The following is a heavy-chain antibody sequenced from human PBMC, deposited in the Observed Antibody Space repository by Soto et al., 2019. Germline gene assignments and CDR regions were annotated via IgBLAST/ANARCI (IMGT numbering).Heavy chain of an antibody. CDR1: GYTFTSYA. J-gene: IGHJ4*02. V-gene: IGHV1-3*01. CDR2: INAGNGNT. CDR3: ARVDY. Sequence: QVQLVQSGAEVKKPGASVKVSCKASGYTFTSYAMHWLRQAPGQRLEWMGWINAGNGNTKYSQKFQGRVTITRDTSASRAYMELIRWGCEDTAVYCCARVDYWGQGTLVTGSS.